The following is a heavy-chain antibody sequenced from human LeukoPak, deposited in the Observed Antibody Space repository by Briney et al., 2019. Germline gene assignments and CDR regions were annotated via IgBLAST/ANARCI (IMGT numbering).Heavy chain of an antibody. D-gene: IGHD5-18*01. V-gene: IGHV1-2*02. CDR3: ARDMRSWIQLWYLDY. J-gene: IGHJ4*02. Sequence: ASVKVSCKASGGTFSSYAISWVRQAPGQGLEWMGWINPNSGGTNYAQKFQGRVTMTRDTSISTAYMELSRLRSDDTAVYYCARDMRSWIQLWYLDYWGQGTLVTVSS. CDR1: GGTFSSYA. CDR2: INPNSGGT.